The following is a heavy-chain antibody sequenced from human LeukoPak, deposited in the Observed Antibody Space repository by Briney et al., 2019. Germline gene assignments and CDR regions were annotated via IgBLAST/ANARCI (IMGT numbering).Heavy chain of an antibody. Sequence: SETLSLTCTVSGGSISSSSYYWGWIRQPPGKGLEWIGSIYYSGSTYYNPSPKSRVTISVDTSKNQFSLKLSSVTAADTAVYYCASYVWGSYFGPKRFDYWGQGTLVTVSS. CDR3: ASYVWGSYFGPKRFDY. CDR1: GGSISSSSYY. CDR2: IYYSGST. V-gene: IGHV4-39*01. D-gene: IGHD3-16*01. J-gene: IGHJ4*02.